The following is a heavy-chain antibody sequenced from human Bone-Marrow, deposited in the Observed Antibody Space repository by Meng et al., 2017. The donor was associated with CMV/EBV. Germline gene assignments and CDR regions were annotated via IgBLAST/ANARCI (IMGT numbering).Heavy chain of an antibody. CDR1: GFSLSTSGVG. J-gene: IGHJ4*02. Sequence: SGPTLVKPTQTLTLTCTFSGFSLSTSGVGVGWIRQPPGKALEWLALIYWNDDKRYSPSLKSRLTITKDTSKNQVVLTMTNMDPVDTATYYCAHSADYDFWNGYPTTYYFDYWGQGTLVTVSS. CDR3: AHSADYDFWNGYPTTYYFDY. D-gene: IGHD3-3*01. CDR2: IYWNDDK. V-gene: IGHV2-5*01.